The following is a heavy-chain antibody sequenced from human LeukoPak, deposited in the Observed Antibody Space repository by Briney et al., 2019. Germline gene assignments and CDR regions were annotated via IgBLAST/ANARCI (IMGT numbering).Heavy chain of an antibody. J-gene: IGHJ4*02. Sequence: GGSLRLSCAASGFTFSSSAMSWVRQVPGKGLEWVSGISASGGSTSYADSVKGRFTISRDNSKNTLYLQMNSLRAEDTAIYYCAKVGYSYAQDLDYWGQGTLVTVSS. CDR2: ISASGGST. V-gene: IGHV3-23*01. D-gene: IGHD5-18*01. CDR3: AKVGYSYAQDLDY. CDR1: GFTFSSSA.